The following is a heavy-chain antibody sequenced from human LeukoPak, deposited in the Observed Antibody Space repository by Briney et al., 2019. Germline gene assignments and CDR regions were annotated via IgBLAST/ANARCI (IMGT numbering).Heavy chain of an antibody. Sequence: GASVKASCKASGYTFTSYDINWVRQAPGQGLEWMGWINPNSSDTGYAKKFQGKVTMTRNTSISTAYMEVSSLRSEDTAVYYCARGYSYVYNYWGQGTLVTVSS. J-gene: IGHJ4*02. V-gene: IGHV1-8*01. CDR1: GYTFTSYD. CDR3: ARGYSYVYNY. D-gene: IGHD5-18*01. CDR2: INPNSSDT.